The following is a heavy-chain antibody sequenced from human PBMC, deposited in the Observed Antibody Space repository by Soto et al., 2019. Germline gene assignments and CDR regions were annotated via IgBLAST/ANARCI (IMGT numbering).Heavy chain of an antibody. CDR3: ATGGHNDGYTFYPGMDV. D-gene: IGHD5-18*01. V-gene: IGHV1-69*01. J-gene: IGHJ6*02. Sequence: QVQVVQSGAEVKKPGSSVKVSCKVSGGIFTNNAISWVRQAPGQGLEWLGGVIPLFDTAYYAQIFRGRLRISADGATTTAYMELSGLTSADTAVYFCATGGHNDGYTFYPGMDVWGQGTTVTVS. CDR1: GGIFTNNA. CDR2: VIPLFDTA.